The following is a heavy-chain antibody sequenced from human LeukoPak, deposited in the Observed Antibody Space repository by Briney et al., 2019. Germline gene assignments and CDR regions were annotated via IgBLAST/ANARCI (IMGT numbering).Heavy chain of an antibody. D-gene: IGHD1-26*01. CDR3: AKSALGATAWFDP. J-gene: IGHJ5*02. CDR2: IIPIFGTA. Sequence: SVKVSCKSSGGTFSSYAISWVRQAPGQGLEWMGGIIPIFGTANYAQKFQGRVTITTDESTSTAYMELSSLRSEDTAVYYCAKSALGATAWFDPWGQGTLVTVSS. V-gene: IGHV1-69*05. CDR1: GGTFSSYA.